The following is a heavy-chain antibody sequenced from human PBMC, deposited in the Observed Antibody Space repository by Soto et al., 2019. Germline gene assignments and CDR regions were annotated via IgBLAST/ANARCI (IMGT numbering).Heavy chain of an antibody. D-gene: IGHD3-22*01. CDR3: ARGLSGYTCHDCGWSFDI. CDR2: IIPMFGTP. V-gene: IGHV1-69*06. Sequence: QVQLVQSGTEVKKSGSSVKVSCKAYGDTFTNFAISWMRQAPGQGLEWMGGIIPMFGTPNYAQKFQGTVTITADRTTGNTYLGLPRLRSEDPGLSYCARGLSGYTCHDCGWSFDIWGQGTMVTVSS. CDR1: GDTFTNFA. J-gene: IGHJ3*02.